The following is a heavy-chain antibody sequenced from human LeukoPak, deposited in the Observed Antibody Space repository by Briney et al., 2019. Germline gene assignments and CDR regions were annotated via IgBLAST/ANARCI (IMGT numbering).Heavy chain of an antibody. Sequence: ASVKVSCKASGYTFTGYYMHWVRQAPGQGLEWMGWINPNSGGTNYAQKFQGRVTMTRDTSISTAYMELSRLRSDDTAVYYCARVSILRYYYGMDVWGQGTTVTASS. CDR1: GYTFTGYY. CDR2: INPNSGGT. V-gene: IGHV1-2*02. CDR3: ARVSILRYYYGMDV. J-gene: IGHJ6*02.